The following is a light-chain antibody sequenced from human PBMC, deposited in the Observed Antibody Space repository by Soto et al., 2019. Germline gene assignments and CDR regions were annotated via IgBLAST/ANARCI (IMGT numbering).Light chain of an antibody. V-gene: IGLV2-23*01. CDR2: EAS. CDR1: SSDVWSYTL. Sequence: QSALTQPASVSGSPVQSITISCTGTSSDVWSYTLVSWYQQHPGKAPKLMTFEASKRPSGVSHRFSGSKSGNTASLTISGRQNDDEAHYYCCSCAPTNTLLFGAGTKFTVL. J-gene: IGLJ2*01. CDR3: CSCAPTNTLL.